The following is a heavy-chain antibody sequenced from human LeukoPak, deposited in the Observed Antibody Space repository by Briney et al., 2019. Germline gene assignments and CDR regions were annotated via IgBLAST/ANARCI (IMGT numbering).Heavy chain of an antibody. CDR2: ISGDGITT. D-gene: IGHD4-23*01. J-gene: IGHJ4*02. CDR3: AKDHVYGGADD. CDR1: GFTFNGYA. V-gene: IGHV3-43*02. Sequence: GGSLRLSCAASGFTFNGYAMHWVRQAPGKGLEWVGLISGDGITTYYLDSVKGRFTISRDNSKNSLYLHMNSLRSEDTALYYCAKDHVYGGADDWGQGTLVTVSS.